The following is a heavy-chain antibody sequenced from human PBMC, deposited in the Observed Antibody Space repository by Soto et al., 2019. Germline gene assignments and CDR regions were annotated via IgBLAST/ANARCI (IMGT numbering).Heavy chain of an antibody. Sequence: GGSLRLSCAASGFAFRSYAMSWVRQAPGKGLEWVSAISGGGHNTFYADSVKGRFTISRDNSENTLYLQMSSLRAEDTAAYFCTKENSLYCSSTSCYLDYWGPGTLVTAPQ. V-gene: IGHV3-23*01. CDR2: ISGGGHNT. J-gene: IGHJ4*02. D-gene: IGHD2-2*01. CDR1: GFAFRSYA. CDR3: TKENSLYCSSTSCYLDY.